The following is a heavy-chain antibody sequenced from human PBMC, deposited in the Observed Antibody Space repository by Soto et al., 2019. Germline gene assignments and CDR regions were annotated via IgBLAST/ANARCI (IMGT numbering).Heavy chain of an antibody. V-gene: IGHV3-33*01. Sequence: QVQLVDSGGGVVQPGRSLRLSCVASGFTFSSYGMHWVRQAPGKGLEWVALIWFDGSNKYYAASVKGRFTISRDNSKNAVFLQMDSLRVEDTAVYYCASEDIVTTTSWSPVGYWGQGTLVTVSS. J-gene: IGHJ4*02. CDR3: ASEDIVTTTSWSPVGY. CDR2: IWFDGSNK. D-gene: IGHD5-12*01. CDR1: GFTFSSYG.